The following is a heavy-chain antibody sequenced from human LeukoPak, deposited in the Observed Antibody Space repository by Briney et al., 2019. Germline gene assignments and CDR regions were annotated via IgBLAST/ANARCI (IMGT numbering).Heavy chain of an antibody. CDR2: ISDSGSNT. D-gene: IGHD4-17*01. V-gene: IGHV3-23*01. CDR1: GFTFTSYA. CDR3: AKDGDPTVTTDFDY. Sequence: GGSLRLSCAASGFTFTSYAMNWVRQAPGKGLEWVSAISDSGSNTYCADSVKGRFSISRDNSKNTLYLHMNSLRAEDTAVYYCAKDGDPTVTTDFDYWGQGTLVTVSS. J-gene: IGHJ4*02.